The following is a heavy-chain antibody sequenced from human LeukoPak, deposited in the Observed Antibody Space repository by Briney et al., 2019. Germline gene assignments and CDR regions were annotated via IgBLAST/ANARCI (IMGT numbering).Heavy chain of an antibody. CDR3: ARGRVVRGVILDY. J-gene: IGHJ4*02. D-gene: IGHD3-10*01. V-gene: IGHV5-51*01. Sequence: GESLKISCKGSGYSFTSYWIGWVRQMPGKGLEWMGIIYPGDSDTRYSPSFQGRVTISADKSISTAYLQWSSLKASDTAMYYCARGRVVRGVILDYWGQGTLVTVSS. CDR1: GYSFTSYW. CDR2: IYPGDSDT.